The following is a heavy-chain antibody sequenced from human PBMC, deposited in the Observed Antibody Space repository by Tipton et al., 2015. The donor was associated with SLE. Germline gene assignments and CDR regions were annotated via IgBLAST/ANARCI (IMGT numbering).Heavy chain of an antibody. V-gene: IGHV4-34*01. D-gene: IGHD4-23*01. CDR3: ARHSRYGGKETDFDY. CDR1: GGSFSGYY. Sequence: TLSLTCAVYGGSFSGYYWSWIRQPPGKGLEWIGEISHSGSTNYNPSLKSRVTISVNTSKNQFSLKLSSVTAADTAVYYCARHSRYGGKETDFDYWGQGTLVTVSS. CDR2: ISHSGST. J-gene: IGHJ4*02.